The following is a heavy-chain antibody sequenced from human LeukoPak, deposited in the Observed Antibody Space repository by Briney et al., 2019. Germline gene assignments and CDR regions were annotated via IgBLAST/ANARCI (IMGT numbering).Heavy chain of an antibody. CDR3: ARTDSSGWYRGSFDY. CDR1: GFTFSSYA. CDR2: ISSSSSYI. V-gene: IGHV3-21*01. J-gene: IGHJ4*02. D-gene: IGHD6-19*01. Sequence: PGGSLRLSCAASGFTFSSYAMHWVRQAPGKGLEWVSSISSSSSYIYYADSVKGRFTISRDNAKNSLYLQMNSLRAEDTAVYYCARTDSSGWYRGSFDYWGQGTLVTVSS.